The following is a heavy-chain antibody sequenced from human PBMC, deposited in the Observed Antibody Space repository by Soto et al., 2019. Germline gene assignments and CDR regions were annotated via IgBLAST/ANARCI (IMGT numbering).Heavy chain of an antibody. D-gene: IGHD3-22*01. CDR3: ARDRGYYYDSSGITRDSFDY. CDR1: GFTFSSYG. V-gene: IGHV3-33*01. Sequence: HPVGSLRLSCAASGFTFSSYGMHWVRQAPGKGLEWVAVIWYDGSNKYYADSVKGRFTISRDNSKNTLYLQMNSLRAEDTAVYYCARDRGYYYDSSGITRDSFDYWGQGTLVTVSS. J-gene: IGHJ4*02. CDR2: IWYDGSNK.